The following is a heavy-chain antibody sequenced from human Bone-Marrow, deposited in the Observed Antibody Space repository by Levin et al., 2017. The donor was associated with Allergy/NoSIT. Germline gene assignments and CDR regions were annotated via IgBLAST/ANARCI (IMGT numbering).Heavy chain of an antibody. D-gene: IGHD7-27*01. CDR3: ARRNVLAPGEEWFDP. V-gene: IGHV4-4*02. CDR2: IYHSGST. Sequence: SQTLSLTCGVSDDSISSSHWWTWVRQPPGKGLEWIGEIYHSGSTNYNPSLKSRVTISVEKSKNQFSLKLSSVTAADTAVYYCARRNVLAPGEEWFDPWGQGALVTVSS. J-gene: IGHJ5*02. CDR1: DDSISSSHW.